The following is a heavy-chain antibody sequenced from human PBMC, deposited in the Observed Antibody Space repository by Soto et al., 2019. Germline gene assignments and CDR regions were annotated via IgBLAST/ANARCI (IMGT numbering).Heavy chain of an antibody. D-gene: IGHD4-17*01. J-gene: IGHJ5*02. Sequence: HPGGSLRLSCAASGFTFSSFWMHWVRQAPGKGLVWVSRASPDGTSTSYADSVKGRFIISRDNARNTLYMQMNGLRAEDTAVYYCTRHGPGDYFLFDPWGQGTLVTVSS. V-gene: IGHV3-74*01. CDR1: GFTFSSFW. CDR3: TRHGPGDYFLFDP. CDR2: ASPDGTST.